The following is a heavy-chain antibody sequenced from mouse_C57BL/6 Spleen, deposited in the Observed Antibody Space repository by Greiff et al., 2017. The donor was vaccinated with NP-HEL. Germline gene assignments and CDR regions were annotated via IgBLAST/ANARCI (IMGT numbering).Heavy chain of an antibody. Sequence: QVQLQQPGAELVRPGTSVKLSCKASGYTFTSYWMHWVKQRPGQGLEWIGVIDPSDSYTNYNQKFKGKATLTVDTSSSTAYMQLSSLTSEDSAVYYCARGGGSGLYYAMGCWGQGTSVTVSS. CDR1: GYTFTSYW. V-gene: IGHV1-59*01. J-gene: IGHJ4*01. CDR2: IDPSDSYT. CDR3: ARGGGSGLYYAMGC. D-gene: IGHD1-1*01.